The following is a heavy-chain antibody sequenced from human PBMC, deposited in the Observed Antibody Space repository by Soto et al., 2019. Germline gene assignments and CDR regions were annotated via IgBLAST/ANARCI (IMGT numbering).Heavy chain of an antibody. CDR1: GVSISSGNW. CDR3: ARLVYDTRLNYMYFDF. J-gene: IGHJ4*02. CDR2: IFHDGTA. Sequence: SEALSLTCAVSGVSISSGNWWTWVRQSPQRGLEYIGEIFHDGTANYYPSFERRVAISVDTSKNQSSLKLTSVTAADTAIYFCARLVYDTRLNYMYFDFWGQGTLVTVSS. V-gene: IGHV4-4*02. D-gene: IGHD3-10*01.